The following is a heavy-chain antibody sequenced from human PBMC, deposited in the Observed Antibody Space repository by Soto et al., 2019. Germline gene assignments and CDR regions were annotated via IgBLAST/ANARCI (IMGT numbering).Heavy chain of an antibody. CDR2: IYYSGST. CDR3: ARDSLAGGWFDP. J-gene: IGHJ5*02. Sequence: QVQLQESGPGLVKPSETLSLTCTVSGGSISSYYWCWIRQPPGKGLEWFGYIYYSGSTNYNPSLKSRVTISVDTSKNQFSLKLSSVTAADTAVYYCARDSLAGGWFDPWGQGTLVTVSS. D-gene: IGHD6-6*01. CDR1: GGSISSYY. V-gene: IGHV4-59*01.